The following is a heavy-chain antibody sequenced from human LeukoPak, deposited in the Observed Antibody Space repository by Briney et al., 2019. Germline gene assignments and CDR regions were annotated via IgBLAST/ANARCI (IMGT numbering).Heavy chain of an antibody. J-gene: IGHJ5*02. CDR3: VRDGGEAVAGHWFDP. CDR1: GYTFTTYG. Sequence: ASVKVSCKASGYTFTTYGISWVRQAPGQGLEWMGWISPYNGNTNYAQELQGRVTMTIDTSTTTAYLELRSLRSDDTAVYYCVRDGGEAVAGHWFDPWGHGTLLTVSS. V-gene: IGHV1-18*01. CDR2: ISPYNGNT. D-gene: IGHD6-19*01.